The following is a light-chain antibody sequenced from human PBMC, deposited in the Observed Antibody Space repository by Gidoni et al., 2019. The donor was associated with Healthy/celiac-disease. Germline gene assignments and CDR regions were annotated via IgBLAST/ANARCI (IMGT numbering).Light chain of an antibody. CDR1: QSVSSSY. Sequence: EIVFTQSPGTLSLSPGASATLSCRASQSVSSSYLAWYQPKPGQAPRLLIYGASSRATGIPDRFSGSGSGTDFTLTISRLEPEDFAAYYCQQYGSSPRTFGQXTKVEIK. J-gene: IGKJ1*01. CDR2: GAS. CDR3: QQYGSSPRT. V-gene: IGKV3-20*01.